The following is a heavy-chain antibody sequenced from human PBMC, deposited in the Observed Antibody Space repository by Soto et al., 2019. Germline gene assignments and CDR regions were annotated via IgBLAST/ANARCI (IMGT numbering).Heavy chain of an antibody. CDR1: GFTFSSYG. CDR3: AKGSYGDYSNGMDV. V-gene: IGHV3-30*18. CDR2: ISYDGSNK. J-gene: IGHJ6*01. Sequence: QVQLVESGGGVVQPGRSLRLSCAASGFTFSSYGMHWVRQAPGKGLEWVAVISYDGSNKYYADSVKGRFTISRDNSKNTLYLQMNSLRAEDTAVYYCAKGSYGDYSNGMDVW. D-gene: IGHD4-17*01.